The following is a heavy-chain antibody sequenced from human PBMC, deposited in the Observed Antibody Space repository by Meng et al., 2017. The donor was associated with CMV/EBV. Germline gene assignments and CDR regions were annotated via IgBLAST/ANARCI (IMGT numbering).Heavy chain of an antibody. J-gene: IGHJ4*02. D-gene: IGHD5-24*01. Sequence: QVQLGKSGGGVKKPGASGKVSCKASGYTFTGYYMHWVRQAPGQGLEWMGWINPNSGGTNYAQKFQGRVTMTRDTSISTAYMELSRLRSDDTAVYYCARVQVRGEMATPAGYWGQGTLVTVSS. V-gene: IGHV1-2*02. CDR2: INPNSGGT. CDR1: GYTFTGYY. CDR3: ARVQVRGEMATPAGY.